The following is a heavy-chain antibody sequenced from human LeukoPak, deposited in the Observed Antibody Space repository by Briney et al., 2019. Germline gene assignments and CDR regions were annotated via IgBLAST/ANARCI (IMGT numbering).Heavy chain of an antibody. CDR2: INPNSGGT. CDR3: ARDQYYYDSSGYWNY. D-gene: IGHD3-22*01. Sequence: GASVKVSCKASGYTFTGYYMHWVRQAPGQGLEWMGWINPNSGGTNYAQKFQSRVTMTRDTSISTAYMELSRLRSDDTAVYYCARDQYYYDSSGYWNYWGQGTLVTVSS. V-gene: IGHV1-2*02. CDR1: GYTFTGYY. J-gene: IGHJ4*02.